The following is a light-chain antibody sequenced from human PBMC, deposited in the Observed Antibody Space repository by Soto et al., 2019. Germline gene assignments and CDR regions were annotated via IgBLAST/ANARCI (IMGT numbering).Light chain of an antibody. CDR1: SSDVGTYNY. V-gene: IGLV2-14*03. CDR2: EVN. Sequence: QSALTQPASVSGSPGQSITISCTGTSSDVGTYNYVSWYQQHPGKAPKLMIYEVNNRPSGVSTRFSGSKSGNTASLTISGLQAEDEADYYCLSYTIYSTWVFGGGTKLTVL. J-gene: IGLJ3*02. CDR3: LSYTIYSTWV.